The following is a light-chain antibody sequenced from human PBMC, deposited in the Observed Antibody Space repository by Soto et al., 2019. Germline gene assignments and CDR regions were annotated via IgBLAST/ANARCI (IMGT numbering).Light chain of an antibody. Sequence: DIRMTQSPSTLSASVGDRVTITCRASQSISTWLAWYQQKPGKAPKLLIYDASSLGSGVPSRFSGSGSGTEFTLTISSLQSEDFAVYYCQQYNNWPLTFGGGTKV. CDR3: QQYNNWPLT. J-gene: IGKJ4*01. CDR1: QSISTW. V-gene: IGKV1-5*01. CDR2: DAS.